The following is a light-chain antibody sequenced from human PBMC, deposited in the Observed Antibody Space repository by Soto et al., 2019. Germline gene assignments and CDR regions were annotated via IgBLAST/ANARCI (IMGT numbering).Light chain of an antibody. Sequence: QSALTQPASVSGSPGQSITISCTGTSSDVGGYNYVSWYQQHPGKAPQLMIYDVSNRPSGVSNRFSGSKSGNTASLTISGLQAEDEAAYYFSSYTSSSLYVFGTGTKLTVL. CDR2: DVS. V-gene: IGLV2-14*03. J-gene: IGLJ1*01. CDR3: SSYTSSSLYV. CDR1: SSDVGGYNY.